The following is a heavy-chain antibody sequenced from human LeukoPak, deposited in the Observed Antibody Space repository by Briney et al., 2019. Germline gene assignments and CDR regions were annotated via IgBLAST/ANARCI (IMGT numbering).Heavy chain of an antibody. V-gene: IGHV3-74*01. D-gene: IGHD6-19*01. J-gene: IGHJ4*02. CDR2: INTDGSST. CDR1: GFTFSSYS. Sequence: PGGSLRLSCAASGFTFSSYSMNWVRQAPGKGLVWVSRINTDGSSTSYADSVKGRFTISRDNAKNTLYLQMNSLRAEDTAVYYCARGRSIAVAGTTDYWGQGTLVTVSS. CDR3: ARGRSIAVAGTTDY.